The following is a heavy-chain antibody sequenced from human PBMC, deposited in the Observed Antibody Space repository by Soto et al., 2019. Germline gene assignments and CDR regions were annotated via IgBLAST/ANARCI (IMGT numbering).Heavy chain of an antibody. D-gene: IGHD1-1*01. J-gene: IGHJ4*02. CDR2: INCDGSNT. V-gene: IGHV3-43*01. Sequence: GGSLRLSCAASGFNFDDYSMHWVRQAPGKGLEWVSLINCDGSNTYYADSVKGRFTISRDDSRHSVYLEMNSLRTEATALYLCAKGSGQGSWNDGLASWGKGTVGPVS. CDR1: GFNFDDYS. CDR3: AKGSGQGSWNDGLAS.